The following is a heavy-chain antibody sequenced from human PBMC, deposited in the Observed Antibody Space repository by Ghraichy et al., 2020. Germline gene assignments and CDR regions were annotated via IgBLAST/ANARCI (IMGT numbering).Heavy chain of an antibody. V-gene: IGHV3-48*02. CDR3: ARGTLTADRTFDS. Sequence: GGSLRLSSAASGFTFSIYSMNWVRQAPGKGLEWVSYISASSSIIYYADSVKGRFTISRDNAKNSLYLQMNSLRDDDTAVYYCARGTLTADRTFDSWGQGTLVSVSS. D-gene: IGHD1-1*01. CDR1: GFTFSIYS. CDR2: ISASSSII. J-gene: IGHJ4*02.